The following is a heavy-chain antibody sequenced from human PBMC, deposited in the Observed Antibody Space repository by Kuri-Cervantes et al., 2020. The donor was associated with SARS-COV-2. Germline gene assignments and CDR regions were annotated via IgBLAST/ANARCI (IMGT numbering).Heavy chain of an antibody. CDR2: INPNSGGT. CDR3: ARGMVRGLIQSYYYGMDV. Sequence: ASVKVSCKASGYTFSDYYMYWVRQAPGQGLEWMGWINPNSGGTIYAQKFQGWVTITRDTSSTGYMELSRLRSDDTAVYYCARGMVRGLIQSYYYGMDVWGQGTTVTVSS. D-gene: IGHD3-10*01. CDR1: GYTFSDYY. J-gene: IGHJ6*02. V-gene: IGHV1-2*04.